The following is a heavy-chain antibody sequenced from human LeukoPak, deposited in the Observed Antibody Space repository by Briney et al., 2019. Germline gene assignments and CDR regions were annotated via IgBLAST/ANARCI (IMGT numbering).Heavy chain of an antibody. CDR2: FDPEDGET. CDR1: GYTLTEMS. Sequence: ASVKVSCKVSGYTLTEMSIHWVRQAPGGALEWMGGFDPEDGETVYAPKFQGRVTMTEDTSADTAYMELSSLRSEDTAVYFCARATIAVSSDWYFDLWGRGTLLTVSS. D-gene: IGHD6-19*01. V-gene: IGHV1-24*01. J-gene: IGHJ2*01. CDR3: ARATIAVSSDWYFDL.